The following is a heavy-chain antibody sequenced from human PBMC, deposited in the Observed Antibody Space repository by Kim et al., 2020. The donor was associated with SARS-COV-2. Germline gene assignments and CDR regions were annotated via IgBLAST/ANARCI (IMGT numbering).Heavy chain of an antibody. V-gene: IGHV3-23*01. D-gene: IGHD6-13*01. CDR1: GFTFTNYA. J-gene: IGHJ4*02. CDR3: ARGLVGYSSIWADYFDF. Sequence: GGSLRLSCAASGFTFTNYAMGWVRQAPGKGLDWVSFISVGDIAYYADSVKGRFSISRDNSNNTVYLQLNRLSADDTAIYYCARGLVGYSSIWADYFDFWGLGTLVTVSS. CDR2: ISVGDIA.